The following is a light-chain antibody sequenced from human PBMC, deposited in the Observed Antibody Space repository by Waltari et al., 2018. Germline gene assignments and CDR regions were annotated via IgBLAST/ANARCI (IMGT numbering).Light chain of an antibody. J-gene: IGKJ1*01. V-gene: IGKV1-5*03. CDR1: QSISSW. CDR2: QAS. Sequence: DIQMTQSPATLSASVVDRVIITCRATQSISSWLAWFQQKPGKAPKLLIYQASTLESGVPSRFSGSGSGSEFTLTISNLQPDDFATYHCQQYDSYPWTFGQGTKVEVK. CDR3: QQYDSYPWT.